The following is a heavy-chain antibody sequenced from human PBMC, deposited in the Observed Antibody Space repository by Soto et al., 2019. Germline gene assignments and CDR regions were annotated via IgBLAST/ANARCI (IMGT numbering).Heavy chain of an antibody. CDR3: ATWHEREHAFDV. J-gene: IGHJ3*01. D-gene: IGHD1-1*01. Sequence: DVQLVESGGGLIQPGESLRLSCAAFGLTISGKKYVAWVRQAPGKGLEWVSALYDVDGSFYADSVTGRFTTSSDSSKTTVYLHMNDLIPDDTAVYYCATWHEREHAFDVFGQVTTVTSSS. CDR1: GLTISGKKY. CDR2: LYDVDGS. V-gene: IGHV3-53*01.